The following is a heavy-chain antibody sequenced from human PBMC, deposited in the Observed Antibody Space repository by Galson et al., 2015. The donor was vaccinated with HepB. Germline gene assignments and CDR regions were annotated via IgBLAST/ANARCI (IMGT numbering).Heavy chain of an antibody. V-gene: IGHV1-2*06. D-gene: IGHD6-6*01. CDR2: IDPNSGGT. CDR3: ARRRRYSGSSQVDY. CDR1: GYILSGYY. J-gene: IGHJ4*02. Sequence: SVKVSCKASGYILSGYYMNWVRPAPGQGLEWMGRIDPNSGGTTYAQTFQGRVTMTRDTSITTAHMELRRLRSDDTAVYYGARRRRYSGSSQVDYWGQGTLVTVSS.